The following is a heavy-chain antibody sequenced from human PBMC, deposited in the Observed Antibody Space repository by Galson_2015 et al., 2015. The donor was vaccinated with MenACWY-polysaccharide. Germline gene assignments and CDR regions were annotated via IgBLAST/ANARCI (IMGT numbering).Heavy chain of an antibody. CDR2: IKSDANST. D-gene: IGHD2-2*02. V-gene: IGHV3-74*01. CDR1: GFTFSSYW. J-gene: IGHJ4*02. CDR3: ARAGDCGSTSCYTDY. Sequence: SLRLSCAASGFTFSSYWMHWVRHAPGKGLVWVSRIKSDANSTSYADSVRGRFTISRDNAKNTLYLQMNSLRAEDTAIYYCARAGDCGSTSCYTDYWSQGTLVTVSS.